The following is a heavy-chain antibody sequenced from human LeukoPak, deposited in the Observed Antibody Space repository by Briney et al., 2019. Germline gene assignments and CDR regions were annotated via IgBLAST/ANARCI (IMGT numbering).Heavy chain of an antibody. V-gene: IGHV3-21*01. CDR3: AGGGDFDY. CDR1: GFTFSDYT. D-gene: IGHD3-16*01. Sequence: GGSLRLSCAASGFTFSDYTMNWVRQAPGKGREWVSSISSSSRYKYYADSVKGRFTTARDNAKNSVYLQMNSLSAEDTVVYFCAGGGDFDYWGQGILVTVSA. J-gene: IGHJ4*02. CDR2: ISSSSRYK.